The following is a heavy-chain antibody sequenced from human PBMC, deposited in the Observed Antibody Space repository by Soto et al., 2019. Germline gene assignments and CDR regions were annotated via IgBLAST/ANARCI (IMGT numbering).Heavy chain of an antibody. D-gene: IGHD3-16*01. CDR1: GYSFTNND. V-gene: IGHV1-8*01. Sequence: ASVKVSCKASGYSFTNNDVSWLRQSTGQGLEWMGWMNPGSGDTGYAQKFQGRVTMTRDISIATAYMELSSLRSDDTAIYYCARMATFGSLNWFDPWGQGTLVT. CDR3: ARMATFGSLNWFDP. J-gene: IGHJ5*02. CDR2: MNPGSGDT.